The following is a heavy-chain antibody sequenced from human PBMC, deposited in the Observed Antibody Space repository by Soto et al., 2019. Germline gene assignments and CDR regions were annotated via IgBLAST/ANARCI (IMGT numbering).Heavy chain of an antibody. CDR3: AGGRFVGATSFYYYYGMDV. CDR2: IIPIFGTA. CDR1: GGTFSSYA. J-gene: IGHJ6*02. D-gene: IGHD1-26*01. V-gene: IGHV1-69*06. Sequence: QVQLVQSGAEVKKPGSSVKVSCKASGGTFSSYAISWVRQAPGQGLEWMGGIIPIFGTANYAQKFQGRVTITADKSTSTAYMELSSLRSEDTAVYYCAGGRFVGATSFYYYYGMDVWGQGTTVTVSS.